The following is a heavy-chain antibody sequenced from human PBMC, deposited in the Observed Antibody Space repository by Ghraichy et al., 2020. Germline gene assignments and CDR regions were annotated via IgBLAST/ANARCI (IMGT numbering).Heavy chain of an antibody. CDR1: GFTFSSYN. CDR3: ARGWVVVPAAIRPRYYYAMDV. Sequence: GGSLRLSCAASGFTFSSYNMNWVRQAPGKGLEWVSSISSSSHYIYYADSVKGRFTISRDNAKNSLYLQVNSLRAEDTAVYYCARGWVVVPAAIRPRYYYAMDVWGQGTTVTVSS. J-gene: IGHJ6*02. V-gene: IGHV3-21*01. D-gene: IGHD2-2*02. CDR2: ISSSSHYI.